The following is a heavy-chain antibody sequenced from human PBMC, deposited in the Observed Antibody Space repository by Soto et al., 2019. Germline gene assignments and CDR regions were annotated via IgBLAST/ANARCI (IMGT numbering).Heavy chain of an antibody. CDR2: ISAYNGNT. V-gene: IGHV1-18*01. CDR3: ARVHFDWLLPKSNWFDP. Sequence: ASVKVSCKASGYTFTSYGISWVRQAPGQGFEWMGWISAYNGNTNYAQKLQGRVTMTTDTSTSTAYMELRSLRSDDTAVYYCARVHFDWLLPKSNWFDPWGQGTLVTVSS. CDR1: GYTFTSYG. J-gene: IGHJ5*02. D-gene: IGHD3-9*01.